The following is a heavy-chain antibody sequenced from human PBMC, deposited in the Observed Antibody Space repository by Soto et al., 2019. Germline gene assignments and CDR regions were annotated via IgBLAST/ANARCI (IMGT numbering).Heavy chain of an antibody. CDR3: VRYDRINMKPYSPEGFHI. V-gene: IGHV4-39*01. Sequence: QLQLEESGPGLVKPSETLSLTCTVSGDSISSSNSPWGWTRPPPGKGLEYIGSVYYGGAIFYSGNIYYNPALKSRVTISVDTSKNQFSLRLSSVTAADTGVYYCVRYDRINMKPYSPEGFHIWGQGTMVTVSS. J-gene: IGHJ3*02. CDR1: GDSISSSNSP. D-gene: IGHD3-3*02. CDR2: IFYSGNI.